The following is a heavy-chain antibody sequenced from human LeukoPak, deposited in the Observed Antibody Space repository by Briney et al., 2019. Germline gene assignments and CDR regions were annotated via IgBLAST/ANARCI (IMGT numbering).Heavy chain of an antibody. Sequence: GGSLRLSCAASGFTFSDYGMHWVRQAPGNRLEWVAFIRYEGNEKYYADSVKGRFTISRDNSKSTLYLEMNRLRIEDTAVYYCAKDLMRDRWFGESWGQGTLVTVSS. CDR1: GFTFSDYG. D-gene: IGHD3-10*01. J-gene: IGHJ5*02. V-gene: IGHV3-30*02. CDR3: AKDLMRDRWFGES. CDR2: IRYEGNEK.